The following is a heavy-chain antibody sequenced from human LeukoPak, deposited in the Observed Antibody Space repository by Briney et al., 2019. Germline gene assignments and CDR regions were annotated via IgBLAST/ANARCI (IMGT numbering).Heavy chain of an antibody. V-gene: IGHV1-18*01. Sequence: ASVKVSCKASGYTFTSYGISWVRQAPGQGLEWMGWISAYNGNTNYAQKLQGRVTMTTGTSTSTAYMELRSLRSDDTAVYYCARFYDSSGHYLFDPWGQGTLVTVSS. D-gene: IGHD3-22*01. CDR3: ARFYDSSGHYLFDP. J-gene: IGHJ5*02. CDR2: ISAYNGNT. CDR1: GYTFTSYG.